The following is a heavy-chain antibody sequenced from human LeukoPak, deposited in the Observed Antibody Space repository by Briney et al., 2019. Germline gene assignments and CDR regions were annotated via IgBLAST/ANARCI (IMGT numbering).Heavy chain of an antibody. CDR1: GYTFTGYY. J-gene: IGHJ4*02. Sequence: ASVKVSCKASGYTFTGYYMHWVRQAPGQGLEWMGWINPNSGGTNYAQKFQGRVTMNRDTYISTAYMELSRLRSDDTAVYYCARAIAGAGSKGYFDYWGQGTLVTVSS. CDR2: INPNSGGT. V-gene: IGHV1-2*02. CDR3: ARAIAGAGSKGYFDY. D-gene: IGHD6-13*01.